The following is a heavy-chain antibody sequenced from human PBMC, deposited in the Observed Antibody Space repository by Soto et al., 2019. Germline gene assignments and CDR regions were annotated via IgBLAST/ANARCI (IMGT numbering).Heavy chain of an antibody. J-gene: IGHJ1*01. V-gene: IGHV1-58*01. CDR2: IVVGNGNT. CDR1: GFTFSTSA. CDR3: AAHQLYYSA. D-gene: IGHD2-8*01. Sequence: SVKVSCKASGFTFSTSAVQWVRQARGQRLEWIGWIVVGNGNTNYAQNFQERVTITRDMSTSTAYLELSSLRSEDTAVYYCAAHQLYYSAWGQGTLVPVSS.